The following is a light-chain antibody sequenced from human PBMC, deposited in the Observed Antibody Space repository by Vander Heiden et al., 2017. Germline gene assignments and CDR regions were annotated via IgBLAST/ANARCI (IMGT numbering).Light chain of an antibody. V-gene: IGKV3-11*01. CDR2: DAS. J-gene: IGKJ5*01. CDR3: QQPSNWPPST. CDR1: QSVSSY. Sequence: EIVLTQSPATLSLSPGERATLSCRASQSVSSYLAWYQQKPGQAPRLLIYDASNRATRIPARFSGSGYGTDFTLTISSLEPEDFAVYYCQQPSNWPPSTFGQGTRLEIK.